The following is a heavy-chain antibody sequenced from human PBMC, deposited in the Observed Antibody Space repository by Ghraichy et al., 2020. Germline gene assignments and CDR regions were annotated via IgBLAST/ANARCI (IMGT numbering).Heavy chain of an antibody. J-gene: IGHJ4*02. CDR1: GGSISRYY. D-gene: IGHD3-16*01. V-gene: IGHV4-59*08. CDR2: MYYSGII. Sequence: SETPSLTCTVSGGSISRYYWSWIRQPPGKGLEWIGYMYYSGIINYNPFLKSRVTISVDTSKNQFSLKLSSVTAADTAVYYCAGGLGKTPAYWGQGTLVTVSS. CDR3: AGGLGKTPAY.